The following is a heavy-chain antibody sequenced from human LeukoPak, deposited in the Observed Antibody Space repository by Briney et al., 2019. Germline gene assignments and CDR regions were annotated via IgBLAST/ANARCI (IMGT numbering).Heavy chain of an antibody. V-gene: IGHV3-11*04. D-gene: IGHD3-10*01. Sequence: PGGSLRLSCAASEFTFSDYFMTWIRQTPGKGLEWVSYISSSGNTIYYADSVKGRFTISRDNSKNSLYLLMNSLRAEDTAIYYCARMVRGVDFDSWGQGTLVTVSS. J-gene: IGHJ4*02. CDR2: ISSSGNTI. CDR3: ARMVRGVDFDS. CDR1: EFTFSDYF.